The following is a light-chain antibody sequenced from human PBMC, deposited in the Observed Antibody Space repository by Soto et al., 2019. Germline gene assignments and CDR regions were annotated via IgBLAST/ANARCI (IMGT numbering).Light chain of an antibody. J-gene: IGLJ1*01. CDR1: SSDVGGYTY. V-gene: IGLV2-8*01. CDR2: KVS. CDR3: SSYTGGNDFYV. Sequence: QSALTQPPSASGSPGQSVTISCTGTSSDVGGYTYVSWYQQHPGKAPKLLIYKVSKRPSGVPDRFSGSKSGNTASLTVSGIQAEDVADYYCSSYTGGNDFYVFGTGTTLTVL.